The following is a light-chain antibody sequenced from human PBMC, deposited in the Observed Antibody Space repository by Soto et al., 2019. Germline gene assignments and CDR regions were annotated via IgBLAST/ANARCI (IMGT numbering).Light chain of an antibody. V-gene: IGKV1-5*01. CDR1: QDISTY. J-gene: IGKJ5*01. Sequence: RLTQSPSSLSASVGDTVTISCRASQDISTYLAWYQQKPGKAPTLLIFGASSLHNGVPPRFAGSGSGSEFTLTINRLQPDDFATYYGQHYTLYSAPFGQGTRV. CDR2: GAS. CDR3: QHYTLYSAP.